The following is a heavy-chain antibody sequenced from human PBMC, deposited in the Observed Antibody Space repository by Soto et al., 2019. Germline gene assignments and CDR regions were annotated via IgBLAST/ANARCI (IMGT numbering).Heavy chain of an antibody. CDR3: ARRPYSSSWYRGWFDP. CDR2: IYYSGST. V-gene: IGHV4-39*01. D-gene: IGHD6-13*01. J-gene: IGHJ5*02. Sequence: PSETLSLTCTVSGGSISSSSYYWGWIRQPPGKGLEWIGSIYYSGSTYYNPSLKSRVTISVDTSKNQFSLKLSSVTAADTAVYYCARRPYSSSWYRGWFDPWGQGTLVTV. CDR1: GGSISSSSYY.